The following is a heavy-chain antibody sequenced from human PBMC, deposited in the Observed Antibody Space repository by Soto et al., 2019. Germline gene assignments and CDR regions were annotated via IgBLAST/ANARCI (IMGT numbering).Heavy chain of an antibody. CDR3: ARGPAAPIYYYYYYMDV. J-gene: IGHJ6*03. CDR1: GFTFSSYD. V-gene: IGHV3-13*01. CDR2: IGTAGDT. Sequence: GGSLRLSCAASGFTFSSYDMHWVRQATGKGLEWVSAIGTAGDTYYPGSVKGRFTISRENAKNSLYLQMNSLRAGDTAVYYCARGPAAPIYYYYYYMDVWGKGTTVTVSS. D-gene: IGHD2-15*01.